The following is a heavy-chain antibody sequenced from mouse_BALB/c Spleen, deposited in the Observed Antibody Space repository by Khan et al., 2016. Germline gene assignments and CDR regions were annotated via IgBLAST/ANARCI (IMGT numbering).Heavy chain of an antibody. CDR1: GFNIKDTY. D-gene: IGHD2-1*01. Sequence: VQLQQSGAELVKPGASVKLSCTASGFNIKDTYMHWVKQRPEQGLEWIGRIDPANGNIKYDPKFQGKATITADTSSNTAYLQLSSLTSEDTAVYYCASSRGDYGNYAWFAYWGQGTLVTVSA. V-gene: IGHV14-3*02. CDR2: IDPANGNI. CDR3: ASSRGDYGNYAWFAY. J-gene: IGHJ3*01.